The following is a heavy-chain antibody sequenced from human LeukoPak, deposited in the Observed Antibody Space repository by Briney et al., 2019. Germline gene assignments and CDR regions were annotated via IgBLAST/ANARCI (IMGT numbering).Heavy chain of an antibody. V-gene: IGHV4-39*01. CDR3: ARRDYDLYWFDP. D-gene: IGHD3-3*01. CDR1: GGSISSSSYY. J-gene: IGHJ5*02. Sequence: SETLSLTCTVSGGSISSSSYYWGWIRQPPGKGLEWIGSIYYSGHTYYNPSLKSRVTISVDTSKNQFSLKLNSVTAADTSMYYCARRDYDLYWFDPWGQGTLVTVSS. CDR2: IYYSGHT.